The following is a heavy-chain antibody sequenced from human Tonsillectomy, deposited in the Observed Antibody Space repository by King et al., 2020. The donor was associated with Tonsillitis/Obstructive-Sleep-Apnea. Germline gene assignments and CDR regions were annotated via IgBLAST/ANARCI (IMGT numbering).Heavy chain of an antibody. Sequence: VQPQQWGAGLLKPSETLSLTCAVYGGSFSGYYWSWIRQPPGKGLEWIGEINHSGSTNYNPSLKSRVTISVDTSKNQFSLKLSSVTAADTAVYYCARGVEEYYDFWSGSLGYYYMDVWGKGTTVTVSS. CDR3: ARGVEEYYDFWSGSLGYYYMDV. J-gene: IGHJ6*03. V-gene: IGHV4-34*01. CDR2: INHSGST. CDR1: GGSFSGYY. D-gene: IGHD3-3*01.